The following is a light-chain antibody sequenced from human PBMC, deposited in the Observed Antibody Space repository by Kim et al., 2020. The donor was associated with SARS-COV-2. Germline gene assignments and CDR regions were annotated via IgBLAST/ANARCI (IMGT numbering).Light chain of an antibody. V-gene: IGLV3-1*01. CDR3: QAWDSSTAV. CDR2: QDN. Sequence: SYELTQPPSVSVSPGQTASITCSGDKVGDKYACWYQQKPGQSPVLVISQDNSRPSGIHERFSGPNSGNTATLTISGTPALDEADYYCQAWDSSTAVFGGG. J-gene: IGLJ2*01. CDR1: KVGDKY.